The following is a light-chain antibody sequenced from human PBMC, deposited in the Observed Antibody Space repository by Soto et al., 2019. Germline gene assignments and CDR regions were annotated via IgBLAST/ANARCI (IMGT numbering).Light chain of an antibody. Sequence: DIQMTQSPSTLSASVVDRVTITCRASQSISTWLAWYQQRPGKAPNLLIFDASSLQSGVPSRFSGRGSGAEYTLTISSLQPEDFATYFCQHSYSNFPITFGQGTRLEIK. CDR2: DAS. V-gene: IGKV1-5*01. CDR1: QSISTW. CDR3: QHSYSNFPIT. J-gene: IGKJ5*01.